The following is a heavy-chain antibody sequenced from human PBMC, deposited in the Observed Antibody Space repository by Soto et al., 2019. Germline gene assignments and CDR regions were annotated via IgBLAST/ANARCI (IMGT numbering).Heavy chain of an antibody. V-gene: IGHV3-7*01. Sequence: GGSLRLSCAASGFTFSSYWMSWVRQAPGKGLEWVANIKQDGSEKYYVDSGKGRFTISRDNAKNSLYLQMNSLRAEDTAVYYCARDEGPRFWSGYHINYYYYMDVWGKGTTVTVSS. CDR3: ARDEGPRFWSGYHINYYYYMDV. CDR1: GFTFSSYW. CDR2: IKQDGSEK. J-gene: IGHJ6*03. D-gene: IGHD3-3*01.